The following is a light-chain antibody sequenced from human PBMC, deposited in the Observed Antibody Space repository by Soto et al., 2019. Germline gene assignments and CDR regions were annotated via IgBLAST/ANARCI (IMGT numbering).Light chain of an antibody. CDR3: QQVYSFPHT. CDR1: QSVATN. CDR2: DAS. J-gene: IGKJ2*01. V-gene: IGKV3-15*01. Sequence: EIVMTQSPATLSVSPGGRATLSCRASQSVATNLAWYQLIPGQPPRLLIYDASTRATGIPARFSGSGSGTEFTLTISSLQPEDFATYYCQQVYSFPHTFGQGTKLEV.